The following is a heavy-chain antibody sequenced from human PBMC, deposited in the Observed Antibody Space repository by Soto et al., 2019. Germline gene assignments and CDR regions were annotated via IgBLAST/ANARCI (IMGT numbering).Heavy chain of an antibody. D-gene: IGHD1-1*01. J-gene: IGHJ4*02. CDR3: ITDPRQSWNVNY. CDR1: GLTFSNAW. V-gene: IGHV3-15*07. CDR2: IKSKTDGGTT. Sequence: EVQLVESGGGLVKPGGSLRLSCAASGLTFSNAWMNWVRQAPGKGLEWVGRIKSKTDGGTTYYAAPVKDRFTISRDDSKNTLYLQMNSLKTEDTAVYYCITDPRQSWNVNYWGQGTLVTVSS.